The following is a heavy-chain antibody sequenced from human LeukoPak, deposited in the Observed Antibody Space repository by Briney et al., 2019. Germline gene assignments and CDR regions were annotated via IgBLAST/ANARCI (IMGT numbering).Heavy chain of an antibody. CDR3: ARHQFYGDYGFDY. Sequence: SQTLSLTCAISGDSVSSNSAAWNWIRQSSSRGLEWLGRTYYRSKWYNDYAVSVKSRITINPDTSKNQFSLQLNSVTPEDTAVYYCARHQFYGDYGFDYWGQGTLVTVSS. CDR2: TYYRSKWYN. J-gene: IGHJ4*02. V-gene: IGHV6-1*01. D-gene: IGHD4-17*01. CDR1: GDSVSSNSAA.